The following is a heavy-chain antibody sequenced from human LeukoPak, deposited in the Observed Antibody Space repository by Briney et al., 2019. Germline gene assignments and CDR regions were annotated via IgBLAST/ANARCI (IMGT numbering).Heavy chain of an antibody. CDR1: GGSISSYY. CDR3: ARGSYGSGSYYADY. J-gene: IGHJ4*02. D-gene: IGHD3-10*01. Sequence: SETLSLICTVSGGSISSYYWSWIRQPPGKGLEWIGYIYYSGSTNYNPSLKSRVTISVDTSKNQFSLKLSSVTAADTAVYYCARGSYGSGSYYADYWGQGTLVTVSS. V-gene: IGHV4-59*01. CDR2: IYYSGST.